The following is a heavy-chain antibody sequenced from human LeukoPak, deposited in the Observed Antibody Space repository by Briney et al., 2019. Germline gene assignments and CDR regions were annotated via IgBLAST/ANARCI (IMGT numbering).Heavy chain of an antibody. CDR3: SADLGAQFCY. V-gene: IGHV3-21*01. Sequence: PGGSLRLSCAASGFIFSTYTMNWVRQAPGKGLEWVSSISSGRSYIYYADSVKGRFTISRDNAKNSLYLQMNSLRADDTAVYFCSADLGAQFCYRGQGTLVTVSS. CDR1: GFIFSTYT. D-gene: IGHD3-9*01. J-gene: IGHJ4*02. CDR2: ISSGRSYI.